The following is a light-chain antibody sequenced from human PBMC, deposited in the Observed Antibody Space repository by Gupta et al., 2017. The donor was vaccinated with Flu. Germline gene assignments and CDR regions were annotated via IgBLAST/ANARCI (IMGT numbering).Light chain of an antibody. V-gene: IGKV1-5*03. CDR2: KAS. CDR1: QSISSW. Sequence: DIQITQSPSTLSASVGDRVTITCRASQSISSWLAWYQQKPGKAPKLLIYKASSLESGVPSRFSGSGSGTEFTLTISSLQPDDFATYYCKQYNSYPLTFGQGTKVEIK. J-gene: IGKJ1*01. CDR3: KQYNSYPLT.